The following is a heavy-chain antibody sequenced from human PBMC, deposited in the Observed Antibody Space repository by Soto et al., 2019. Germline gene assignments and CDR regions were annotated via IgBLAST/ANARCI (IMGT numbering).Heavy chain of an antibody. CDR1: GGSISSGGYY. J-gene: IGHJ4*02. V-gene: IGHV4-31*03. CDR3: ARVSCFYDSTRRNLVD. D-gene: IGHD3-22*01. Sequence: SETPSLTCTVSGGSISSGGYYWSWIRQHPGKGLEWIGYIYYSGSTYYNPSLKSRVTISVDTSKNQFSLKLSSVTAADTAVYYCARVSCFYDSTRRNLVDWGQGPVGTLSS. CDR2: IYYSGST.